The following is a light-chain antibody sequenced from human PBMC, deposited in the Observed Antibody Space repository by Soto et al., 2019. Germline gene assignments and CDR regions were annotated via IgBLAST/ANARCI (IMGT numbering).Light chain of an antibody. J-gene: IGKJ4*01. Sequence: DIQMTQSPSSLSASVGDRVTITCLASQSISGYLNWYQHKAGKAPKVLISGASTLHNGVPSRFSGRGAGTDFTLTISSLQPEDVATYYCQQSLTTLLTFGGGTKVDIK. CDR1: QSISGY. CDR2: GAS. CDR3: QQSLTTLLT. V-gene: IGKV1-39*01.